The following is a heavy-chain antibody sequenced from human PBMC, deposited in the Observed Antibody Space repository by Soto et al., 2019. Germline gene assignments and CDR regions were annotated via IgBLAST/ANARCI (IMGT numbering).Heavy chain of an antibody. V-gene: IGHV3-9*01. CDR1: GFTFDDYA. CDR3: AKDKKAGTVTSEFDY. Sequence: EVQLVESGGGLVQPGRSLRLSCAASGFTFDDYAIHWVRQAPGKGLEWVSGISWNSGSIGYADSVKGRFTISRDNAKNSLYLQMNSLRAEDTALYYCAKDKKAGTVTSEFDYWGQGTLVTVSS. CDR2: ISWNSGSI. D-gene: IGHD4-4*01. J-gene: IGHJ4*02.